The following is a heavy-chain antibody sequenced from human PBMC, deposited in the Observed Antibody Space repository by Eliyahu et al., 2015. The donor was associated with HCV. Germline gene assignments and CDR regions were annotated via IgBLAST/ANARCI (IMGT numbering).Heavy chain of an antibody. CDR2: ISHSEGT. V-gene: IGHV4-34*01. Sequence: QVQLQQWGAGLLKPSETLSLTCAVHGGSFSGHYWSWIRQPPGKGLEWIGEISHSEGTXYNPSLRSRVIISGDTSKNQFSLNLTSVTAADTAVYYCARGAPAGGFHFDSWGQGTLVAVSS. CDR3: ARGAPAGGFHFDS. J-gene: IGHJ4*02. D-gene: IGHD6-13*01. CDR1: GGSFSGHY.